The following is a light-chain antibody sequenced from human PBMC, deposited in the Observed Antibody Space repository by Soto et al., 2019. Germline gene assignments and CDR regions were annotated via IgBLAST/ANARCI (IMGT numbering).Light chain of an antibody. CDR2: DVT. V-gene: IGLV2-14*03. J-gene: IGLJ3*02. CDR3: NSYTSSGTLV. CDR1: GNDVGGYNY. Sequence: QSVLTQPASVSGSPGQSITISCTGSGNDVGGYNYVSWYQLHPGKVPKLLIYDVTNRPSGISSRFSGSKSGNSASLTISGLQAGDEADYYCNSYTSSGTLVFGGGTKLTVL.